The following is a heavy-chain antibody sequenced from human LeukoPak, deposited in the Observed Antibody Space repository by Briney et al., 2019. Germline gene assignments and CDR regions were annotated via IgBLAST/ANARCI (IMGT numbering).Heavy chain of an antibody. Sequence: SETLSLTCTVSGGSITIHYWSWIRQPPGKGLEWIGYIYYSGSTNYNPSLKSRVTISVDTSKNQFSLKLSSVTAADTAVYYCARGYDFWSGYYWNWFDPWGQGTLVTVSS. CDR1: GGSITIHY. CDR2: IYYSGST. J-gene: IGHJ5*02. V-gene: IGHV4-59*11. D-gene: IGHD3-3*01. CDR3: ARGYDFWSGYYWNWFDP.